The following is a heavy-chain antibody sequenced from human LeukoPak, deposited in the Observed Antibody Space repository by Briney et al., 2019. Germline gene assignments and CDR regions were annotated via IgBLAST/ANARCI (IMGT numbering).Heavy chain of an antibody. CDR2: INPSGGST. J-gene: IGHJ6*04. Sequence: GASVKVSCKASGYTFISYYMHWVRQAPGQGLEWMGIINPSGGSTSYAQKFQGRVTMTRDTSTSTVYMELSSLRSEDTAVYYCARGYCSSTSCLRRVYGMDVWGKGTTVTVSS. D-gene: IGHD2-2*01. V-gene: IGHV1-46*01. CDR1: GYTFISYY. CDR3: ARGYCSSTSCLRRVYGMDV.